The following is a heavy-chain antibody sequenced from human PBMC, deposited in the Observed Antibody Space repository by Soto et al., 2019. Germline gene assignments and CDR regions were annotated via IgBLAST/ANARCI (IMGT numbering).Heavy chain of an antibody. D-gene: IGHD2-15*01. Sequence: GASVKVSCKASGYTFTSYGISWVRQAPGQGLEWMGGIIPIFGTANYAQKFQGRVTITADESTSTAYMELSSLRSEDTAVYYCARESRYCSGGSCYSLPGIDNWGQETLVTVSS. CDR1: GYTFTSYG. CDR3: ARESRYCSGGSCYSLPGIDN. CDR2: IIPIFGTA. J-gene: IGHJ4*02. V-gene: IGHV1-69*13.